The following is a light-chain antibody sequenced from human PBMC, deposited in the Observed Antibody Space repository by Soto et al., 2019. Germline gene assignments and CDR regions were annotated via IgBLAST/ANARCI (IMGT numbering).Light chain of an antibody. J-gene: IGKJ1*01. CDR2: KAS. V-gene: IGKV1-5*03. Sequence: DIQMTQSPSTLSGSVGDRVTITCRASQTISSWLAWYQQKPGKAPKLLIYKASTLKSGVPSRFSGSGSGTEFTLTISSLQPDDFETYYCQQYNSYSQTFGPGTKVDIX. CDR1: QTISSW. CDR3: QQYNSYSQT.